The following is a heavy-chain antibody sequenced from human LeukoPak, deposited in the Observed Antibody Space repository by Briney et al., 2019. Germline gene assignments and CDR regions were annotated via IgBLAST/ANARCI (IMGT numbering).Heavy chain of an antibody. CDR1: GGSISSSSYY. CDR3: ARGRVGDYGGWFDP. V-gene: IGHV4-39*01. Sequence: SETLSLTCTVSGGSISSSSYYWGWIRQPPGKGLEWIGSIYYSGSTYYNPSLKSRATISVDTSKNQFSLKLSSVTAADTAVYYCARGRVGDYGGWFDPWGQGTLVTVSS. D-gene: IGHD4-17*01. J-gene: IGHJ5*02. CDR2: IYYSGST.